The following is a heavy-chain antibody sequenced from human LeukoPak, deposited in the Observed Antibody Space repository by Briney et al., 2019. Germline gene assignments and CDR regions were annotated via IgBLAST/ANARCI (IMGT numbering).Heavy chain of an antibody. CDR1: GFTFSSYA. D-gene: IGHD6-19*01. CDR3: AKGSHSSGWYGRFDP. J-gene: IGHJ5*02. V-gene: IGHV3-23*01. Sequence: PGGSLRLSCAASGFTFSSYAMSWVRQAPGKGLEWVSAISGSGGSTYYADSVKGRFTISRDNSKNTLYLQMNSLRAEDTAVYYCAKGSHSSGWYGRFDPWGQGTLVTVSS. CDR2: ISGSGGST.